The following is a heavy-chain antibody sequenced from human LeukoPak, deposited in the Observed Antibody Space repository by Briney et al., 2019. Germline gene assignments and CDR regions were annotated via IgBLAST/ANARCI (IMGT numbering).Heavy chain of an antibody. CDR3: ARAGGSGSYTIYYFDY. Sequence: SETLSLTCAVYGGSFSGYFWSWIRQPPGKGLEWIGETNHSGSTNYNPSLKSRVTISVDTSKNQFSLKLSSVTAADTAVYYCARAGGSGSYTIYYFDYWGQGTLVTVSS. V-gene: IGHV4-34*01. J-gene: IGHJ4*02. CDR2: TNHSGST. D-gene: IGHD3-10*01. CDR1: GGSFSGYF.